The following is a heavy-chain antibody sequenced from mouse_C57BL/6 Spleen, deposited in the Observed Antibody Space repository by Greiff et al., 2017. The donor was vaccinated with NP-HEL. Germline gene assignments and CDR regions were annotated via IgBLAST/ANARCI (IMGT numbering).Heavy chain of an antibody. D-gene: IGHD1-1*01. J-gene: IGHJ4*01. CDR1: GFTFSDFY. Sequence: DVKLVESGGGLVQSGRSLRLSCATSGFTFSDFYMEWVRQAPGKGLEWIAASRNKANDYTTEYSASVKGRFIVSRDTSQSILYLQMNALRAEDTAIYYCARDADYYGSSRTSMDYWGQGTSVTVSS. V-gene: IGHV7-1*01. CDR3: ARDADYYGSSRTSMDY. CDR2: SRNKANDYTT.